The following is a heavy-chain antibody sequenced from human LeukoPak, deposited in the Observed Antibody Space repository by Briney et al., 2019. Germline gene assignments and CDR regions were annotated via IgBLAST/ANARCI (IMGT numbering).Heavy chain of an antibody. J-gene: IGHJ4*02. CDR1: GFTFSSYA. Sequence: SGGSLRLSCAASGFTFSSYAMHWVRQAPGKGLEWVAVISYDGSNKYYADSVKGRFTISRDNAKNSLYLQMNSLRAEDTAVYYCAREDGLGATGFDYWGQGTLVTVSS. D-gene: IGHD1-26*01. V-gene: IGHV3-30-3*01. CDR2: ISYDGSNK. CDR3: AREDGLGATGFDY.